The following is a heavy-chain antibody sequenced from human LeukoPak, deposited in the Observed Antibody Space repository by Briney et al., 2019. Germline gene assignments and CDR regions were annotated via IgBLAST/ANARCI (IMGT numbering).Heavy chain of an antibody. CDR1: GYTFTGYY. CDR2: INCNSGGT. J-gene: IGHJ3*02. CDR3: ARDDSSGYYHRAFDI. V-gene: IGHV1-2*06. D-gene: IGHD3-22*01. Sequence: AASVKVSCKASGYTFTGYYMHWVRQAPGQGLEWMGRINCNSGGTNYAQKFQGRVTMTRDTSVSTAYMELSRLRSDDTAVYYCARDDSSGYYHRAFDIWGQGTMVTVSS.